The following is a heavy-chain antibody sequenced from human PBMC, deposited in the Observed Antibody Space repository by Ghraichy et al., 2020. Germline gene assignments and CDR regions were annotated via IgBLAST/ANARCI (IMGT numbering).Heavy chain of an antibody. CDR2: INNNGGTT. V-gene: IGHV3-64D*09. CDR1: GFTFSRYA. J-gene: IGHJ4*02. CDR3: VKDRGSSGWFSDY. D-gene: IGHD6-19*01. Sequence: GGSLRLSCSASGFTFSRYAMHWVRQAPGKGLEYVSAINNNGGTTYYADSVKGRFTISRDNSKNKLYLQMSSLGAEDTAVYYCVKDRGSSGWFSDYWGQGTLVTVSS.